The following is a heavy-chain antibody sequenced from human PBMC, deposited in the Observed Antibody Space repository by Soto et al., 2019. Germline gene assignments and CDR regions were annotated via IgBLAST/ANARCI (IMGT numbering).Heavy chain of an antibody. J-gene: IGHJ5*02. V-gene: IGHV1-3*01. CDR1: GYTFTSYA. CDR3: PRGVAGPLHWFDP. Sequence: QVQLVQSGAEVKKPGASVKVSCKASGYTFTSYAMHWVRQAPGQRLEWMGWINAGNGNTKYSQKFQGRVTITRDTSASTAYMELSSLRSEDTAVYYCPRGVAGPLHWFDPWGQGTLVTVSS. CDR2: INAGNGNT. D-gene: IGHD6-19*01.